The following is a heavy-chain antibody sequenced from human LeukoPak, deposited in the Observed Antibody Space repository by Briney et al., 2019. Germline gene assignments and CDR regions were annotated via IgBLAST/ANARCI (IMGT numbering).Heavy chain of an antibody. V-gene: IGHV4-31*03. J-gene: IGHJ5*02. CDR2: IYYSGST. CDR1: GGSISSGGYY. CDR3: ASAIIVGVSPSFDP. D-gene: IGHD3-10*01. Sequence: PSQTLPLTCTVSGGSISSGGYYWSWIRQHPGKGLEWIGYIYYSGSTYYNPSLKSRVTISVDTSKNQFSLKLSSVTAADTAVYYCASAIIVGVSPSFDPWGQGTLVTVSS.